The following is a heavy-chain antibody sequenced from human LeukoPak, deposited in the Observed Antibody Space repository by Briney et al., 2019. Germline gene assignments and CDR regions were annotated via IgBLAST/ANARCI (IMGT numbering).Heavy chain of an antibody. CDR1: GFTFSSYR. Sequence: GGSLRLSCAASGFTFSSYRMNWVRQAPGKGLEWVSSISSSSSYIYYADSVKGRFTISRDNAKNSLYLQMNSLRAEDTAVYYCARDPISMVRGIIIDWGQGTLVTVSS. CDR2: ISSSSSYI. V-gene: IGHV3-21*01. D-gene: IGHD3-10*01. CDR3: ARDPISMVRGIIID. J-gene: IGHJ4*02.